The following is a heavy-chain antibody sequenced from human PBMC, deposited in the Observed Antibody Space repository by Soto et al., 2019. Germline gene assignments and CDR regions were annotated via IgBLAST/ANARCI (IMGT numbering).Heavy chain of an antibody. J-gene: IGHJ5*02. CDR2: INHSGST. CDR3: AREGRYDFWSGYYQDNWFAP. D-gene: IGHD3-3*01. V-gene: IGHV4-34*01. CDR1: GGSFRGYY. Sequence: PSETLSLTCAVYGGSFRGYYWSWIRQPLGKGLEWIGEINHSGSTNYNPSLKSRVTISVDTSKNQFSLKLSSVTAADTAVYYCAREGRYDFWSGYYQDNWFAPWGQGTLVTVYS.